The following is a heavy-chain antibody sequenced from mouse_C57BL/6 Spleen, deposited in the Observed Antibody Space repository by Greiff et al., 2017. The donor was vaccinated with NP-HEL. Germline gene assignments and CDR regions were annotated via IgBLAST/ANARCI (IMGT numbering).Heavy chain of an antibody. Sequence: EVMLVESVAELVRPGASVKLSCTASGFNIKNTYMHWVKQRPEQGLEWIGRIDPANGNTKYAPKFQGKATITADTSSNTAYLQLSSLTSEDTAIYYCASGTTVVGDWYFDVWGTGTTVTVSS. J-gene: IGHJ1*03. V-gene: IGHV14-3*01. CDR3: ASGTTVVGDWYFDV. CDR1: GFNIKNTY. CDR2: IDPANGNT. D-gene: IGHD1-1*01.